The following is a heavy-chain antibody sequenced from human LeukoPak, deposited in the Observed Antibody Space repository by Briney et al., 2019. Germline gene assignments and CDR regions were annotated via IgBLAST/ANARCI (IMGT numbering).Heavy chain of an antibody. V-gene: IGHV3-48*01. CDR2: ITGSSSSI. CDR3: AREPTYTSSWYATCDY. CDR1: GFTFSNYN. Sequence: GGSLRLSCAASGFTFSNYNMNWVRQAPGKGLEWISYITGSSSSIYYADSVKGRFTISRDNVKNSLYLPMNSLRAEDTAVYYCAREPTYTSSWYATCDYWGQGIQVTVSS. D-gene: IGHD6-13*01. J-gene: IGHJ4*02.